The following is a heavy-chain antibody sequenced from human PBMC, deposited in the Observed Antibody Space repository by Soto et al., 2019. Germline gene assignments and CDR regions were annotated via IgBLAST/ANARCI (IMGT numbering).Heavy chain of an antibody. V-gene: IGHV4-59*12. Sequence: ETLYLTGNVSGASIYTYYWNWIRQSPVKGLEWIGYISDGGSTNYNPSLKSRVTISVDTSKNQFSLKLSSVTAADTAVYYCARAAAYQHYDFWTPKSAFDIWGQGTMVTVS. D-gene: IGHD3-3*01. CDR1: GASIYTYY. CDR3: ARAAAYQHYDFWTPKSAFDI. J-gene: IGHJ3*02. CDR2: ISDGGST.